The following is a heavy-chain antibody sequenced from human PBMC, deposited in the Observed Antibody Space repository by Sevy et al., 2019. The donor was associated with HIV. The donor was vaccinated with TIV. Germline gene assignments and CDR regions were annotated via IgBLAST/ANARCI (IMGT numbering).Heavy chain of an antibody. J-gene: IGHJ4*02. D-gene: IGHD6-13*01. CDR1: RFIFYDYG. CDR2: IQYDGNDK. V-gene: IGHV3-30*02. Sequence: GGSLRLSCAASRFIFYDYGMHWVRQAPGKGLEWVAFIQYDGNDKYYADSMRGRFTISRDNSKNMLFLQMNSLRSEDTAMYYCAKNTAAAGAGGFDYWGQGTLVTVSS. CDR3: AKNTAAAGAGGFDY.